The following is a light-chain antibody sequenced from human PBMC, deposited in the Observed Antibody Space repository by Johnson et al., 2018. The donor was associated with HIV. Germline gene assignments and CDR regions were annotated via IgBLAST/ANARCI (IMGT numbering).Light chain of an antibody. CDR1: SSNIGNNY. V-gene: IGLV1-51*01. Sequence: QSLLTQPPSVSAAPGQKVTISCSGSSSNIGNNYVSWYQQLPETALKLLIYDNNKRPSAIPDRFSGSKSGTSATLGVTGLQTGDEADYYCGTWDSSLSQGVFGTGTKVTVL. CDR2: DNN. CDR3: GTWDSSLSQGV. J-gene: IGLJ1*01.